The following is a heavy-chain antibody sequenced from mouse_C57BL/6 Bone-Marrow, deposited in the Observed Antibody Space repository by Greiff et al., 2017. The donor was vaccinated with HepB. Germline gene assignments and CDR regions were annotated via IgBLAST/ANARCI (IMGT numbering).Heavy chain of an antibody. Sequence: DVKLQESGPGLVKPSQSLSLTCSVTGYSITSGYYWNWIRQFPGNKLEWMGYISYDGSNNYNPSLKNRISITLDTSKNQFFLKLNSVTTEDTATYYCARALDLEGDYWGQGTTLTVSS. CDR1: GYSITSGYY. CDR3: ARALDLEGDY. V-gene: IGHV3-6*01. CDR2: ISYDGSN. J-gene: IGHJ2*01.